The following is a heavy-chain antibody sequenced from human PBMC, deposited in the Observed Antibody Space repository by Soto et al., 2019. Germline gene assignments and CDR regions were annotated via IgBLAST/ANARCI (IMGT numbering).Heavy chain of an antibody. CDR1: GFTFSSYG. CDR2: IKNDGSNK. V-gene: IGHV3-30*03. Sequence: QVQLVESGGGVVQPGRSLRLSCAASGFTFSSYGMHWVRQAPGKGLEWVAVIKNDGSNKYDADSVKGRFTISRDNSKNTLYLQMNSLIAADTAVYYCGGDRRVYNCYCMDVWGQGTTVTVSS. J-gene: IGHJ6*02. CDR3: GGDRRVYNCYCMDV.